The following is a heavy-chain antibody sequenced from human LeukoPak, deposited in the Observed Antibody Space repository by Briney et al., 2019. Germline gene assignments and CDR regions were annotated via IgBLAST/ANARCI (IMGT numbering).Heavy chain of an antibody. CDR3: AKGPMGRGFDY. D-gene: IGHD3-10*01. Sequence: GGSLRLSCAASGFTFSGFAMSWIRQAPGKGLEWVSSISRSGESTFYADSVRGRFTISRDNSKNTLYLQMNSLRAEDTAIYYCAKGPMGRGFDYWGQGTLVTVSS. V-gene: IGHV3-23*01. CDR1: GFTFSGFA. J-gene: IGHJ4*02. CDR2: ISRSGEST.